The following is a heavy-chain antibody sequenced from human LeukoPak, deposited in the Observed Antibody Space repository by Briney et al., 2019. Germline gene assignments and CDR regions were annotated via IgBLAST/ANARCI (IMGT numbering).Heavy chain of an antibody. CDR3: ARGYSSGWYGILYYYYMDV. V-gene: IGHV1-8*03. CDR2: MNPNSGNT. J-gene: IGHJ6*03. Sequence: GASVKVSCKASGYTFTSYDINWVRQATGQGLEWMGWMNPNSGNTGYAQKFQGRVTITRNTSISTAYMELSSLRSEDTAVYYCARGYSSGWYGILYYYYMDVWGKGTTVTVSS. CDR1: GYTFTSYD. D-gene: IGHD6-19*01.